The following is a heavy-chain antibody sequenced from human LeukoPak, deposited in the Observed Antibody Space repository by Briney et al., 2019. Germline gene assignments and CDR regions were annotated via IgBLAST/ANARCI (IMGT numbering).Heavy chain of an antibody. V-gene: IGHV3-23*01. D-gene: IGHD3-10*01. Sequence: PGGSLRLSCAASGFTFSSYAMNWVRQAPGKGLEWVSAISSSGISTYYADSVKGRFTISRDNSKNTLYLQMNSLRAEDTAVYYCAKRRWIYPFGEENYFDPRGQGTPVTVSS. CDR1: GFTFSSYA. CDR2: ISSSGIST. J-gene: IGHJ5*02. CDR3: AKRRWIYPFGEENYFDP.